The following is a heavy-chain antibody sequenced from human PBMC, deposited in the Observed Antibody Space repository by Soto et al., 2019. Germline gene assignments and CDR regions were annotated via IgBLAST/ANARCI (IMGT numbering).Heavy chain of an antibody. CDR2: MYYRGST. Sequence: QLQLQESGPGLVKPSETLSLTCTVSGASISTSSYHWGWIRQPPGKGLEWIGSMYYRGSTYNNPYLKSRVPISIDTSKNPFSLKLSSVTAADTAVYYCSRCITVTTLDWFDPWGQGTLVTVSS. D-gene: IGHD4-17*01. CDR1: GASISTSSYH. CDR3: SRCITVTTLDWFDP. V-gene: IGHV4-39*01. J-gene: IGHJ5*02.